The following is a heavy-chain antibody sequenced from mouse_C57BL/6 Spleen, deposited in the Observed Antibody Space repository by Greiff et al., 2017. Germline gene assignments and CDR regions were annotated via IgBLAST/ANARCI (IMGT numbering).Heavy chain of an antibody. V-gene: IGHV5-9*01. Sequence: EVQGVESGGGLVKPGGSLKLSCAASGFTFSSYTMSWVRQTPEKRLEWVATISGGGGNTYYPDSVKGRFTISRDNAKNTLYLQMSSLRSEDTALYYCAIRDDYDDYAMDYWGQGTSVTVSS. CDR2: ISGGGGNT. D-gene: IGHD2-4*01. CDR1: GFTFSSYT. CDR3: AIRDDYDDYAMDY. J-gene: IGHJ4*01.